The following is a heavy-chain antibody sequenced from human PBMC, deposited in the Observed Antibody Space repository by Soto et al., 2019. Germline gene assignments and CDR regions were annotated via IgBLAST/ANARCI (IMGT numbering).Heavy chain of an antibody. J-gene: IGHJ4*02. D-gene: IGHD6-19*01. CDR2: IDYRGTI. Sequence: SETLSLTCTVSGGSIATSSYFWAWIRRPPGKGLEWIGSIDYRGTIYNNPSLKSRVTISVDTSKNQVSLRLSSVTAADTAVYYCARGWPHFDYWGQGTLVTVSS. CDR1: GGSIATSSYF. CDR3: ARGWPHFDY. V-gene: IGHV4-39*07.